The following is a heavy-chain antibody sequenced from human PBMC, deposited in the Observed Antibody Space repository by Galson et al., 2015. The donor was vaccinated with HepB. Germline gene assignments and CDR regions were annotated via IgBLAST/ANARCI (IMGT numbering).Heavy chain of an antibody. CDR1: GFTFSNYA. Sequence: SLRLSCAASGFTFSNYAMTWVRQAPGKGLEWVSTISTTGGNTYHADSVKGRFTISRDNSKNTLYLHMNSLRAEDTAVYYCAKAGPTAGSRKYYFDCWGQGTLVTVSP. J-gene: IGHJ4*02. CDR3: AKAGPTAGSRKYYFDC. D-gene: IGHD1-1*01. CDR2: ISTTGGNT. V-gene: IGHV3-23*01.